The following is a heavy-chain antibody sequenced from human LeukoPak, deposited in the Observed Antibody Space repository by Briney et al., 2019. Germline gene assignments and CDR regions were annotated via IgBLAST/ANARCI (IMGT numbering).Heavy chain of an antibody. J-gene: IGHJ4*02. D-gene: IGHD1-26*01. CDR1: GGSMSDYY. Sequence: KPSETLSLTCTVSGGSMSDYYWSWIRQSPVRGLEWIGYLYYSGNTNYNPSLKSRLTISRDMAKNQFSLKLSSVTSADTAVYYCARGEYEDLVDNWGQGTLVTVSS. V-gene: IGHV4-59*01. CDR3: ARGEYEDLVDN. CDR2: LYYSGNT.